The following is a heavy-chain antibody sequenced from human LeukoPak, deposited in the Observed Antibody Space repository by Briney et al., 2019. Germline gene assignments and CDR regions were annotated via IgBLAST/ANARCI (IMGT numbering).Heavy chain of an antibody. CDR1: GFTFSSYA. D-gene: IGHD3-9*01. J-gene: IGHJ4*02. CDR2: ISGSGGST. CDR3: ARKRYFDWLIDY. Sequence: GGSLRLSCAASGFTFSSYAMSWVRQAPGKGLEWVSAISGSGGSTYYADSVKGRFTISRDNAKNTLYLQMNSLRAEDTAVYYCARKRYFDWLIDYWGQGTLVTVSS. V-gene: IGHV3-23*01.